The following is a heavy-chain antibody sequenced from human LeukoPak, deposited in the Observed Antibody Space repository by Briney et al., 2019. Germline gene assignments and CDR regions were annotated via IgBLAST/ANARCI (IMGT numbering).Heavy chain of an antibody. D-gene: IGHD1-26*01. V-gene: IGHV3-30-3*01. CDR1: GFTFSSYA. J-gene: IGHJ4*02. CDR2: ISYDGSNK. CDR3: ASLGVGAIYFDY. Sequence: GGSLRLSCAASGFTFSSYAMHWVRQAPGKGLEWVAVISYDGSNKYYADSVKGRLTISRDNSKNTLYLQMNSLRAEDTAVYYCASLGVGAIYFDYWGQGTLVTVSS.